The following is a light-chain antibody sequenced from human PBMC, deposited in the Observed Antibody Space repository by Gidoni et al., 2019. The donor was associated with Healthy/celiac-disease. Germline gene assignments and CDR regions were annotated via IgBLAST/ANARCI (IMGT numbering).Light chain of an antibody. CDR3: SSYTSSSTGVV. V-gene: IGLV2-14*01. CDR2: EVS. J-gene: IGLJ2*01. Sequence: GQSITISCTGTSSDVGGYNYVSWYQQHPGKAPKLMIYEVSNRPSGVSNRFSGSKSGNTASLTISGLQAEDEADYYCSSYTSSSTGVVFGGGTKLTVL. CDR1: SSDVGGYNY.